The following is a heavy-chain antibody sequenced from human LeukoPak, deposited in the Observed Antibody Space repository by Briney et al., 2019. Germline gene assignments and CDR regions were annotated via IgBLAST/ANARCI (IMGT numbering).Heavy chain of an antibody. D-gene: IGHD5-12*01. V-gene: IGHV3-23*01. CDR2: ISGSGGST. Sequence: GGSLRLSCAASGFTFSSYAMSWVRQAPGKGLEWVSAISGSGGSTYYADSVKGRFTISRDNSENTLYLQMNSLRAEDTAVYYCAKDTRIVATIPYFDYWGQGTLVTVSS. CDR1: GFTFSSYA. J-gene: IGHJ4*02. CDR3: AKDTRIVATIPYFDY.